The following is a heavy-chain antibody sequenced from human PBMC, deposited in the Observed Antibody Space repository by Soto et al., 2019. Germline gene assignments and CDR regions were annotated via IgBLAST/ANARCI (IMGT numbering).Heavy chain of an antibody. CDR1: GFTFSSYA. CDR3: AKDAVAGDGVWLAHA. Sequence: EVQLLESGGGLVQPGGSLRLSCAASGFTFSSYAMIWIRQVPGKGLEWVSGLYGSGRGIHYADSVKGRFTISRDNSAYAGDLQMNNLRVEDTAVYYCAKDAVAGDGVWLAHAWGRGTEVTVSS. CDR2: LYGSGRGI. V-gene: IGHV3-23*01. J-gene: IGHJ5*02. D-gene: IGHD4-17*01.